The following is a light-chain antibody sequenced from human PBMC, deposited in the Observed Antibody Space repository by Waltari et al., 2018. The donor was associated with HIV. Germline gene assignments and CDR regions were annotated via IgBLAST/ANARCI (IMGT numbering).Light chain of an antibody. CDR2: SSN. J-gene: IGLJ3*02. CDR3: ATWDDSLNGRV. Sequence: QSMLTQPPSASGTPGQRVTISCSGSSSNIGRNTVNWYQQLPGTAPKLRIYSSNHRPSVVPDRFSGSKSDTSASLAISGLQSEDEADYYCATWDDSLNGRVFGGGTKLTVL. CDR1: SSNIGRNT. V-gene: IGLV1-44*01.